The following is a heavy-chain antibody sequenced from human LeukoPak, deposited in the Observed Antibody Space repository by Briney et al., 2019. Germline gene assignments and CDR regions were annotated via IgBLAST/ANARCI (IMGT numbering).Heavy chain of an antibody. Sequence: SETLSLTCTVSGGSISSGDYYWSWIRQPPGKGLEWIGYIYYSGSTYYNPSLKSRVTISVDTSKNQFSLKLSSVTAADTAVYYCARRKDSSSWVRLFDYWGQGTLVTVSS. J-gene: IGHJ4*02. CDR3: ARRKDSSSWVRLFDY. D-gene: IGHD6-13*01. CDR1: GGSISSGDYY. V-gene: IGHV4-30-4*01. CDR2: IYYSGST.